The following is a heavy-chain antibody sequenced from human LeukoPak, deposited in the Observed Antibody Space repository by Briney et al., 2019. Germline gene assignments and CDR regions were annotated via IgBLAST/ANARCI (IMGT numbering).Heavy chain of an antibody. CDR3: ARDPGLDYYGSGSYSYYFDY. V-gene: IGHV4-59*01. J-gene: IGHJ4*02. D-gene: IGHD3-10*01. CDR2: IYYSGRT. CDR1: GCSISSYY. Sequence: SETLSLTCSVSGCSISSYYWSWIRQPPGKGLVWFGYIYYSGRTNYNPSLKRGVTISVDTSKNQFSLKLSSVTAADTAVYYCARDPGLDYYGSGSYSYYFDYWGQGTLVTVSS.